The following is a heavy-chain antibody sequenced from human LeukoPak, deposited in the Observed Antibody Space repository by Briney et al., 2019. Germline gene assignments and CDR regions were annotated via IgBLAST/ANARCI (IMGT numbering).Heavy chain of an antibody. CDR1: GGSFSGYY. CDR2: INHSGST. J-gene: IGHJ4*02. CDR3: ARYYDFCSGYYGY. Sequence: SETLSLTCAVYGGSFSGYYWSWIRQPPGKGLEWIREINHSGSTNYNPSLKSRVTISVDTSKNQFSLKLSSVTAADTAVYYCARYYDFCSGYYGYWGQGTLVTVSS. D-gene: IGHD3-3*01. V-gene: IGHV4-34*01.